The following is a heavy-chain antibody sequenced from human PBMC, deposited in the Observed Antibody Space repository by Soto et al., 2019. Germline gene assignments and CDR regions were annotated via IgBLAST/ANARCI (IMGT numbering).Heavy chain of an antibody. Sequence: SVKCSCKAPGYTFTSYGLSWVRQAPGQGLEWMGRISANNYNTNYAQKLQGRVTMTTDTSTSTAYMELRSLRSDDTAVYYCARVVGALGHWFDPWGQGTLVSVSS. CDR1: GYTFTSYG. CDR2: ISANNYNT. V-gene: IGHV1-18*01. D-gene: IGHD1-26*01. CDR3: ARVVGALGHWFDP. J-gene: IGHJ5*02.